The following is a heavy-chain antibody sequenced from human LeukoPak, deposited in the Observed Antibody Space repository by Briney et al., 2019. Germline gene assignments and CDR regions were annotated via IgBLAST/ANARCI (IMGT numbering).Heavy chain of an antibody. V-gene: IGHV1-2*02. J-gene: IGHJ4*02. D-gene: IGHD6-19*01. Sequence: ASVKVSCKASGYIFTGYYMHWVRQAPGQGLEWMGWINPNSGGTNYAQKLQGRVTMTTDTSTSTAYMELRSLRSDDTAVYYCARGAEGAVTHYDYWGQGTLVTVSS. CDR3: ARGAEGAVTHYDY. CDR1: GYIFTGYY. CDR2: INPNSGGT.